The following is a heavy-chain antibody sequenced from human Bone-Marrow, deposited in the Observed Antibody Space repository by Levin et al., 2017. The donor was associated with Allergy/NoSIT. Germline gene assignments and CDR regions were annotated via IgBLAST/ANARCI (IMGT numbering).Heavy chain of an antibody. J-gene: IGHJ4*02. CDR2: IKQDGSDK. V-gene: IGHV3-7*01. D-gene: IGHD5-12*01. CDR3: ARDAVHGYSGYEPIDY. Sequence: KGLEWVATIKQDGSDKYYTDSVKGRFTISRDNAKNSLYLQMSSLRAEDTAVYSCARDAVHGYSGYEPIDYWGQGTLVTVSS.